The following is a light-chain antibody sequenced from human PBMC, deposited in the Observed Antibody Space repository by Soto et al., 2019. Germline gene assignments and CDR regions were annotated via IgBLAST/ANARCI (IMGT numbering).Light chain of an antibody. CDR3: HQYNSWPRGT. Sequence: EIMMTQSPGTLSVSPGEGATLSCTASQSVNLNLAWHQQKPGQPPMLLLYGASTRATSIPVRFRGSGSGPEFTLTLSSLQSEDSAGYYCHQYNSWPRGTFGRGKKVDI. CDR1: QSVNLN. J-gene: IGKJ3*01. V-gene: IGKV3-15*01. CDR2: GAS.